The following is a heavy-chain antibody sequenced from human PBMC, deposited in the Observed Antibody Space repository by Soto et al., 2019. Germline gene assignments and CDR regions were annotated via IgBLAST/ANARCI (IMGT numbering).Heavy chain of an antibody. CDR2: IYPGDSET. Sequence: GESLKISCQGSGYSFGSYWIAWVRQKPGKGLEWMGIIYPGDSETRYSPAFQGQVTMSADKSISTAYLQWSSLEASDSAMYYCARRGSGWSWVHDCGQGTQVTVSS. V-gene: IGHV5-51*01. D-gene: IGHD6-19*01. CDR3: ARRGSGWSWVHD. J-gene: IGHJ4*02. CDR1: GYSFGSYW.